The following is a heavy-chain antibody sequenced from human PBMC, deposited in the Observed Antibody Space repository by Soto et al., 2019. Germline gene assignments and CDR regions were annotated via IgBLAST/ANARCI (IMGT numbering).Heavy chain of an antibody. J-gene: IGHJ3*02. CDR1: GFTFISYA. D-gene: IGHD2-21*02. CDR2: ISGSGGST. Sequence: PGGSLRLSCAASGFTFISYAMSWVRQAPGKGLEWVSAISGSGGSTYYADSVKGRFTISRDNSKNTLYLQMNSLRAEDTAVYYCAKDLWGIVVVTAIRDAFDIWGQGTMVTVSS. V-gene: IGHV3-23*01. CDR3: AKDLWGIVVVTAIRDAFDI.